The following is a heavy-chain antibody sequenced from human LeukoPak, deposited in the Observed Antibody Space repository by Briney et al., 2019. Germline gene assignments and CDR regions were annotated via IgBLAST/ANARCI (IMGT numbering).Heavy chain of an antibody. CDR3: ARDEYYCDSSGYYLTAHAFDI. CDR2: ISAYNGNT. J-gene: IGHJ3*02. CDR1: GYTFTSYG. D-gene: IGHD3-22*01. V-gene: IGHV1-18*01. Sequence: ASVKVSCKASGYTFTSYGISWVRQAPGQGLEWMGWISAYNGNTNYAQKLQGRVTMTTDTSTSTAYMELRSLRSDDTAVYYCARDEYYCDSSGYYLTAHAFDIWGQGTMVTVSS.